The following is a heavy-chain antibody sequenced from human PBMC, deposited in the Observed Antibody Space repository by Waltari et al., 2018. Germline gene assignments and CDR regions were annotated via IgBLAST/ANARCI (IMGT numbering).Heavy chain of an antibody. J-gene: IGHJ4*02. Sequence: SGYYWSWIRQPPGKGLEWIGEINHSGSTNYNPSLKRVTISVDTSKNQFSLKLSSVTAADTAVYYCARATVTTHQIDYWGQGTLVTVSS. CDR3: ARATVTTHQIDY. CDR1: SGYY. D-gene: IGHD4-17*01. CDR2: INHSGST. V-gene: IGHV4-34*01.